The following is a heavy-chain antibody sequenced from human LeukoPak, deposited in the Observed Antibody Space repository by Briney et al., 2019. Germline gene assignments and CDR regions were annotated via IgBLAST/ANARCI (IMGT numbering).Heavy chain of an antibody. D-gene: IGHD2-2*01. J-gene: IGHJ6*02. CDR1: GGSISSGGYY. Sequence: PSETLSLTCTVSGGSISSGGYYWSWIRQHPGKGLEWIGYIYYSGSTYYNPSLKSRVTISVGTSKNQFSLKLSSVTAADTAVYYCARVKCSSTSCYTYYYYYGMDVWGQGTTVTVSS. V-gene: IGHV4-31*03. CDR2: IYYSGST. CDR3: ARVKCSSTSCYTYYYYYGMDV.